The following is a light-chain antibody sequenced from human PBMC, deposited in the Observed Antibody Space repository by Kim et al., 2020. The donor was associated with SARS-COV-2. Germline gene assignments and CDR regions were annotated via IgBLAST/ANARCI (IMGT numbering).Light chain of an antibody. CDR1: VLAKKY. J-gene: IGLJ1*01. Sequence: SYELTQPSSVSVSPGQTARITCSGDVLAKKYARWFQQKPGQAPVLVIYKDSERPSGIPERFSGSSSGTTVTLTISGAQVEDEADYYCYSAAYNKGVFGTGTKVTVL. V-gene: IGLV3-27*01. CDR2: KDS. CDR3: YSAAYNKGV.